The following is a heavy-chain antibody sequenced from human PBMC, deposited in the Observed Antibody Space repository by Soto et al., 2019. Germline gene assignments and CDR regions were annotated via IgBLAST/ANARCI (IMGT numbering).Heavy chain of an antibody. D-gene: IGHD3-10*01. CDR2: IRSKAYGGTT. CDR3: TRDQGYYGSGSYSDY. Sequence: GGSLSLSCTASGFTFGDYAMSWFRQAPGKGLEWVGFIRSKAYGGTTEYAASVKGRFTISRDDSKSIAYLQMNSLKTEDTAVYYCTRDQGYYGSGSYSDYWGQGTLVTVSS. J-gene: IGHJ4*02. CDR1: GFTFGDYA. V-gene: IGHV3-49*03.